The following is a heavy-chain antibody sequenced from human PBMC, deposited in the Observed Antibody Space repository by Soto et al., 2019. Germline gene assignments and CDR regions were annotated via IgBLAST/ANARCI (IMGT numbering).Heavy chain of an antibody. J-gene: IGHJ4*02. CDR3: VRGGGEMANPPPYLY. CDR1: GGTFDTYA. V-gene: IGHV1-69*06. D-gene: IGHD3-16*01. CDR2: VIPMFLKP. Sequence: ASVKVSCKASGGTFDTYAISWVRQAPGQGLEWMGGVIPMFLKPNYAQKFKGRVTITAVKSTNTVYMEMISLMSEDTAVYYCVRGGGEMANPPPYLYWGQGTQVTVSS.